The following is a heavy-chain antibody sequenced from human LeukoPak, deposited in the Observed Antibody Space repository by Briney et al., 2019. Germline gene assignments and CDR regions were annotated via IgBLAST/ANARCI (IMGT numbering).Heavy chain of an antibody. D-gene: IGHD3-10*01. CDR1: GGSISSSSYY. CDR2: IYYSGST. J-gene: IGHJ6*04. CDR3: ARGSLVRGKGRDV. V-gene: IGHV4-39*07. Sequence: SETLSLTCTVSGGSISSSSYYWGWVRQPPGKGLEWIGSIYYSGSTYYNSSLKSRVTISVDTSKNQFSLKLSSVTAADTAVYYCARGSLVRGKGRDVWGKGTTVTVSS.